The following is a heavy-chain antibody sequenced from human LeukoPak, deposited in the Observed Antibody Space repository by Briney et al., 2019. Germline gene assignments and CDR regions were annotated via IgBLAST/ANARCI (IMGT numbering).Heavy chain of an antibody. CDR2: ISGSGGST. CDR1: GFTFSSYA. CDR3: AKGGYYDSSGYYATPGYFDY. D-gene: IGHD3-22*01. J-gene: IGHJ4*02. V-gene: IGHV3-23*01. Sequence: GGSLRLSCAASGFTFSSYAMSWVRQAPGKGLEWVSAISGSGGSTYYADSVKGRFTISRDNSKNTLYLQMNSLRAEDTAVYYCAKGGYYDSSGYYATPGYFDYWGQGTLVTVSS.